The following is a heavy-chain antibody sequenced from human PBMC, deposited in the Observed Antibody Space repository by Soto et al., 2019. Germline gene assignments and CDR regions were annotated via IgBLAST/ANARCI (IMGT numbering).Heavy chain of an antibody. CDR1: GGXISXXY. Sequence: VSGGXISXXYXXWIRQPPGKGLEWIGYIYYSGSTNYNPSLKSRVTISVDTSKNQFSLKLSSVTAADTAVYYCARYNWYFDLWGRGTLVTVSS. V-gene: IGHV4-59*08. CDR2: IYYSGST. CDR3: ARYNWYFDL. J-gene: IGHJ2*01.